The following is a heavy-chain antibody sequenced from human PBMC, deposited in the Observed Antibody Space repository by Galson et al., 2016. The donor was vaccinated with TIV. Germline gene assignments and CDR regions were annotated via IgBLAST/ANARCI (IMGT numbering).Heavy chain of an antibody. J-gene: IGHJ4*02. CDR3: ARDNSGYFDLDY. V-gene: IGHV3-21*01. D-gene: IGHD3-22*01. CDR1: GFTFGSYT. Sequence: SLRLSCAASGFTFGSYTMNWVRQAPGKGLEWVSLIHSIGNSIGNNYIYYADSVKGRFTISRGNAKNTLSLQMDSLRAEDTAVYYCARDNSGYFDLDYWGRGTLVTVSS. CDR2: IHSIGNSIGNNYI.